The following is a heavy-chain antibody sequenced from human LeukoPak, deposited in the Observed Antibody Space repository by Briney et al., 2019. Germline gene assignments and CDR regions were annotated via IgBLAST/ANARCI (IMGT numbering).Heavy chain of an antibody. J-gene: IGHJ4*02. CDR3: AREGGPYRPLDY. Sequence: SETLSLTCGVSGGSISTTNWWTWVRQPPGGGLEWIGEVHLSGRTHYNPSLESRVTMSVDMSENHISLRLTSVTAADTAVYYCAREGGPYRPLDYSGQGTLVTVSS. CDR2: VHLSGRT. CDR1: GGSISTTNW. V-gene: IGHV4-4*02.